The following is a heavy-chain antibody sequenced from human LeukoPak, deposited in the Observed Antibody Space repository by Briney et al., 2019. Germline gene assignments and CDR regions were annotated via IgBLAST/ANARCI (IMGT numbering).Heavy chain of an antibody. J-gene: IGHJ5*02. Sequence: GESLKISCKGSGYSFTSYWIGWVRQMPGKGLEWTGIIYPGDSDTRYSPSFQGQVTISADKSISTAYLQWSSLKASDTAMYYCARRITMVRGVANWFDPWGQGTLVTVSS. CDR1: GYSFTSYW. CDR2: IYPGDSDT. D-gene: IGHD3-10*01. CDR3: ARRITMVRGVANWFDP. V-gene: IGHV5-51*01.